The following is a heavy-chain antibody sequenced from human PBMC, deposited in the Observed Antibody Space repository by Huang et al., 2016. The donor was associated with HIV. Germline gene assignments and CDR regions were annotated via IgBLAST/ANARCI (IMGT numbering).Heavy chain of an antibody. V-gene: IGHV3-21*01. Sequence: EVQLVESGGGLVKPGGSLRLSCAASGFIFSSYSMNWVRQAQGKGLEWVSSISADSNYKKYADSVQGRFTVSRDNAKNALYLQMNSLRAEDTAVYFCARWDVATAIDYWGQGSLVTVSS. CDR3: ARWDVATAIDY. J-gene: IGHJ4*02. D-gene: IGHD2-21*02. CDR1: GFIFSSYS. CDR2: ISADSNYK.